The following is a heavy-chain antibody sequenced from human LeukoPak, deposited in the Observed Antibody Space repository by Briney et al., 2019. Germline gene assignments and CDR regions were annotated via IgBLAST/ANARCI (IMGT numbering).Heavy chain of an antibody. Sequence: NPSETLSLTCTVSGGSISSYYWSWIRQPAGKGLEWNGRIYTSGSTNYNPSLKSRVTMSVDTSKNQFSLKLSSVTAADTAVYYCARDRAYYDFWSGYYGYYYYMDVWGKGTTVTVSS. J-gene: IGHJ6*03. D-gene: IGHD3-3*01. V-gene: IGHV4-4*07. CDR3: ARDRAYYDFWSGYYGYYYYMDV. CDR2: IYTSGST. CDR1: GGSISSYY.